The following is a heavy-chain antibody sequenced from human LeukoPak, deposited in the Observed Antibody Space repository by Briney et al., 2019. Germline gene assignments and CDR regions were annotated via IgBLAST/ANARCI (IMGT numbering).Heavy chain of an antibody. D-gene: IGHD1-26*01. CDR3: AKENPVGGTNYFDY. Sequence: ASVKVSCKASGYTFTNNYLHWVRQAPGQGLEWMGMIYPRDGSTSYAQNFQGRVTVTRDTPTTTVHMELRGLRSEDTAVYYCAKENPVGGTNYFDYWGQGTLVTVSS. V-gene: IGHV1-46*01. CDR2: IYPRDGST. J-gene: IGHJ4*02. CDR1: GYTFTNNY.